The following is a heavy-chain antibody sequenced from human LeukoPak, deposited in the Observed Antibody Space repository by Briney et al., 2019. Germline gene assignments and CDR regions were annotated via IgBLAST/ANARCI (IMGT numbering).Heavy chain of an antibody. Sequence: GGSLRLSCAASGFTFSTYEMNWVRQAPGKGLEWVSYISSSGRTIYYADSVNGRFTISRDNAKNSLYLQMNSLRAEDTAVYYCARNTPEDAFDIWGQGTMVTVSS. CDR2: ISSSGRTI. CDR1: GFTFSTYE. CDR3: ARNTPEDAFDI. V-gene: IGHV3-48*03. J-gene: IGHJ3*02.